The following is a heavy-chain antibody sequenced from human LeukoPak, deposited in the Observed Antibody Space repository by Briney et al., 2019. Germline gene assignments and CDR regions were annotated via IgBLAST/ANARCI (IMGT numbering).Heavy chain of an antibody. CDR3: VNLGYSD. Sequence: GGSLRLSCEASGFSFSAAWMTWVRQAPGKGLEWVATIKNDVSDKYYVDSVKGRFTLSRDNAKNLVYLQMNSLRVEDTAVYYCVNLGYSDGGQGPLVTVSS. CDR1: GFSFSAAW. J-gene: IGHJ4*02. CDR2: IKNDVSDK. D-gene: IGHD5-12*01. V-gene: IGHV3-7*01.